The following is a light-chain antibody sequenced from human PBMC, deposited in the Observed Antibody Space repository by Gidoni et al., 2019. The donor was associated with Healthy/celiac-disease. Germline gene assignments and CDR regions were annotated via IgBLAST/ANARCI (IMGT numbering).Light chain of an antibody. V-gene: IGKV3-15*01. CDR3: QQYNDWPPGAT. CDR2: RAS. CDR1: QSVGTN. J-gene: IGKJ1*01. Sequence: EIVMPQSPATLSVSPGEGVTLSCRASQSVGTNVAWYQQRPGQAPRLLIYRASTRATGIPARFSGSGSGTDFTLTISSLQSEDFAIYCCQQYNDWPPGATFGQGTKVEIK.